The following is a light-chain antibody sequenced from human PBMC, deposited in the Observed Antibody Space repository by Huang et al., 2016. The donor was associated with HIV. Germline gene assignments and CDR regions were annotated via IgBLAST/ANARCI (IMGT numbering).Light chain of an antibody. J-gene: IGKJ1*01. V-gene: IGKV4-1*01. CDR2: WAS. CDR3: HQFYDTPQT. CDR1: QLVLKTSNNKNC. Sequence: TQSPDSLALPLGGRAAINCTASQLVLKTSNNKNCLTWYQLKPGQPPKLLIYWASIRESGVPDRFSGSGSGTHFTLTIASLQAEDVAVYYCHQFYDTPQTFGQGTKVEVK.